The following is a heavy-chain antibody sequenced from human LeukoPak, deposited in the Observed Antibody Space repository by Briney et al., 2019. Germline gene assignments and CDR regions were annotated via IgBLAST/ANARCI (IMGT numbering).Heavy chain of an antibody. Sequence: GASVKVSCKASGYTFTGYYMHWVRQAPGQGLEWMGWMNPNSGNTGYAQKFQGRVTMTRNTSISTAYMELSSLRSEDTAVYYCARGRSYYYGSGSHRGWFDPWGQGTLVTVSS. CDR1: GYTFTGYY. V-gene: IGHV1-8*02. CDR2: MNPNSGNT. D-gene: IGHD3-10*01. J-gene: IGHJ5*02. CDR3: ARGRSYYYGSGSHRGWFDP.